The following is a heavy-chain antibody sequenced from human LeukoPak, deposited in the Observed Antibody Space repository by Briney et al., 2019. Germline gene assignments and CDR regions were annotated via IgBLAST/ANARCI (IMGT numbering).Heavy chain of an antibody. CDR3: AKRKGVGATTEVSFDY. Sequence: GGSLRLSCAASGFTFSDYYMSWIRQAPGEGLEWVSYISSSGSTIYYADSVKGRFTISRDNAKNSLYLQMNSLRAEDTAVYYCAKRKGVGATTEVSFDYWGQGTLVTVSS. V-gene: IGHV3-11*01. CDR1: GFTFSDYY. J-gene: IGHJ4*02. CDR2: ISSSGSTI. D-gene: IGHD1-26*01.